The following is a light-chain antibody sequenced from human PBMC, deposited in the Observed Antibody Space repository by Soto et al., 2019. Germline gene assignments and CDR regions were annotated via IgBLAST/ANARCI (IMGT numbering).Light chain of an antibody. J-gene: IGLJ2*01. V-gene: IGLV2-11*01. CDR1: SSDVRGYNY. Sequence: QSALTQPRSVSGSPGQSVTISCTGTSSDVRGYNYVSWYQQHPGKAPKLMIYDVSKRPSGVPDRFSGSKSGNTASVAISGLQAEDEADYYCCSYAGNYTLLFGGGTKLTVL. CDR2: DVS. CDR3: CSYAGNYTLL.